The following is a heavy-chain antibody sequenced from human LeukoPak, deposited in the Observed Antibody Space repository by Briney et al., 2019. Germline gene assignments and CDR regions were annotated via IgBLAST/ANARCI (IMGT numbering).Heavy chain of an antibody. V-gene: IGHV3-21*01. D-gene: IGHD5-18*01. CDR2: ISSSSSYI. CDR1: GFTFSNAW. Sequence: GGSLRLSCAASGFTFSNAWMSWVRQAPGKGLEWVSSISSSSSYIYYADSVKGRFTISRDNAKNSLYLQMNSLRAEDTAVYYCARDFSGIVDTVLVYYFDYWGQGTLVTVSS. CDR3: ARDFSGIVDTVLVYYFDY. J-gene: IGHJ4*02.